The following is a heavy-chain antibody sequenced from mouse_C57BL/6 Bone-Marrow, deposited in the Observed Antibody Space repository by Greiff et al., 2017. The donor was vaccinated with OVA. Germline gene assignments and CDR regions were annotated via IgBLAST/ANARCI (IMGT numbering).Heavy chain of an antibody. J-gene: IGHJ2*01. CDR1: GYTFTSYW. D-gene: IGHD2-1*01. CDR2: IHPNSGST. Sequence: QVQLQQPGAELVKPGASVKLSCKASGYTFTSYWMHWVKQRPGQGLEWIGMIHPNSGSTNYNEKFTSKATLTVAKSSSTAYMQLSSLTSEDSAVLDKARADEGNLPGDDWGQGTTPTVSS. V-gene: IGHV1-64*01. CDR3: ARADEGNLPGDD.